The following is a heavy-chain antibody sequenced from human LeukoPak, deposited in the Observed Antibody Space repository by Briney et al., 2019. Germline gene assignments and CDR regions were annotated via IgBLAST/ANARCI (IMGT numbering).Heavy chain of an antibody. D-gene: IGHD5/OR15-5a*01. Sequence: PSETLSLTCTVSGVSISSGGHSWIWIRQPPGKGLELIGYVSYTGSTYSNPSLKSRVIISVETSKNHFSLKLSSVTAADTAVYYCARVDLYDFHFDYWGQGTLVTVSS. V-gene: IGHV4-30-4*07. CDR2: VSYTGST. CDR1: GVSISSGGHS. CDR3: ARVDLYDFHFDY. J-gene: IGHJ4*02.